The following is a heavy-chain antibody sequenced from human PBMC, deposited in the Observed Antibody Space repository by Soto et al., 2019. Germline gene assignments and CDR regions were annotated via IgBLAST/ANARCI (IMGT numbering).Heavy chain of an antibody. CDR1: GGSFSSGGYY. D-gene: IGHD3-22*01. V-gene: IGHV4-31*03. CDR3: ARVASNGYYLGAFEV. J-gene: IGHJ3*01. Sequence: QVQLQESGPGLVNPSETLSLTCSVSGGSFSSGGYYWSWIRQHPGKGLEWIGYSYYTGSTYYNPSLESRVSISVDTSKSQISLKRSSVTPADTAVYDCARVASNGYYLGAFEVWGQGTMVTVSS. CDR2: SYYTGST.